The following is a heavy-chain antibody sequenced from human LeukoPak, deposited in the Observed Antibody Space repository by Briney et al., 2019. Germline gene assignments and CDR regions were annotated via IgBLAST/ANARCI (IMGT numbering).Heavy chain of an antibody. Sequence: SETLSLTCAVYGGSFSGYYWSWIRQPPGKGLEWIGEINHSGSTNYNPSLKSRVTISVDTSKNQFSLKLSSVTAADTAVYYCARLRRDGYHISPTYYFDYWGQGTLVTVSS. CDR2: INHSGST. V-gene: IGHV4-34*01. D-gene: IGHD5-24*01. CDR3: ARLRRDGYHISPTYYFDY. J-gene: IGHJ4*02. CDR1: GGSFSGYY.